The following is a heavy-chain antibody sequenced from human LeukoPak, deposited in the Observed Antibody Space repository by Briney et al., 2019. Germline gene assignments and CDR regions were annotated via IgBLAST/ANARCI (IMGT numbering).Heavy chain of an antibody. D-gene: IGHD2/OR15-2a*01. V-gene: IGHV1-8*01. Sequence: GASVKVSCKASGYTFTSHDINWVRQATGQGLVWMGWMNPNSGNTGYAQKFQDRVTMTRNTSISTAYMELSSLRSEDTAVYYCARGSPIAELSYWGQGTLVTVSS. CDR1: GYTFTSHD. CDR3: ARGSPIAELSY. J-gene: IGHJ4*02. CDR2: MNPNSGNT.